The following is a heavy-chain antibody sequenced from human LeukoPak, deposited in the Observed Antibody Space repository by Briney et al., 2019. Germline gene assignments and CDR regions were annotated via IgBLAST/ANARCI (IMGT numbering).Heavy chain of an antibody. CDR3: GSPRTFSGRNVLDM. D-gene: IGHD3-10*02. Sequence: PGGSLRLSCAASGFTFSTYWMHWVRQVPGKGLVWVSRINSDGGTTGYADSVKGRFTISRDNAKNTLYLQMNSLRVEDTAVYYCGSPRTFSGRNVLDMWGQGTMVTVSS. V-gene: IGHV3-74*01. J-gene: IGHJ3*02. CDR1: GFTFSTYW. CDR2: INSDGGTT.